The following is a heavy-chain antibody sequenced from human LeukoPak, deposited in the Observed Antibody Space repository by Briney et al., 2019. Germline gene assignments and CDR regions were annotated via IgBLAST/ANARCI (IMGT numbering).Heavy chain of an antibody. CDR2: FDPEDGET. V-gene: IGHV1-24*01. CDR1: GYPLTELS. J-gene: IGHJ5*02. Sequence: GASVKVSFKVSGYPLTELSMHWVRQAPGKGLEWMGGFDPEDGETIYAQKFQGRVTMTEDTSTDTAYMELSSLRSEDTAVYYCATVAGTVTTVWFDPWGQGTLVTVSS. D-gene: IGHD4-17*01. CDR3: ATVAGTVTTVWFDP.